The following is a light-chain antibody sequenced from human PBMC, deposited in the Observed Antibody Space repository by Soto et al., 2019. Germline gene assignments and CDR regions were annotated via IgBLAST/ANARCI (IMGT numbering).Light chain of an antibody. J-gene: IGLJ3*02. CDR1: SSNIGSNF. CDR3: AAWDDSLSGWV. CDR2: RNN. V-gene: IGLV1-47*01. Sequence: QSVLTQPPSASGTPGQRVTISWSGSSSNIGSNFVYWYQQLPGTAPKLLIYRNNQRPSGVPDRFSGSKSGTSASLAISGLRSEDEDDYYCAAWDDSLSGWVFGGGTKLTVL.